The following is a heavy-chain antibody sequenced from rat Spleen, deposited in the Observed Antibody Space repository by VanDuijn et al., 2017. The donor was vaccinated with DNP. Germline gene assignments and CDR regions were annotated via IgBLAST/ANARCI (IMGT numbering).Heavy chain of an antibody. CDR3: TSDQDFYYDGSYYPALDA. D-gene: IGHD1-12*02. CDR1: GFSLTTYS. J-gene: IGHJ4*01. V-gene: IGHV2-63*01. Sequence: QVQLKESGPGLVQPSETLSLTCTVSGFSLTTYSVSWVRQPSGKGPEWMGKMWYDGDTAYNSALKSRLSISRDTSKSQVFLKMNSLQTDDTGTYYCTSDQDFYYDGSYYPALDAWGQGTSVTVSS. CDR2: MWYDGDT.